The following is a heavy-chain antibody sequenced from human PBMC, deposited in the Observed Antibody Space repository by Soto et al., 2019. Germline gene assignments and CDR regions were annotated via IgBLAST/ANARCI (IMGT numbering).Heavy chain of an antibody. D-gene: IGHD2-8*01. V-gene: IGHV3-64*01. Sequence: EVQLVESGGGLVQPGGTLRVSCAASGFTFSHYAIHWVRQAPGKGLEYVSAISGDGDSTYYANSVKGRFTISRDNSKNTLYLKMASLREEDLAVYYCARRYAFSSNYQYFHMDVWGKGTTVTVSS. J-gene: IGHJ6*03. CDR2: ISGDGDST. CDR1: GFTFSHYA. CDR3: ARRYAFSSNYQYFHMDV.